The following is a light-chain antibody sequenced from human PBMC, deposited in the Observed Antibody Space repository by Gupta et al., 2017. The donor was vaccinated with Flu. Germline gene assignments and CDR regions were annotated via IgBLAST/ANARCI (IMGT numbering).Light chain of an antibody. Sequence: DIQMTQSPSSLSASVGDRVTITCRASQTISNYLSWHQHKPGKAPKLLIYAASSLQRGVPSRFSGSGSGTDFTLTISRLQPEDFATYYCQQSYSTPLTFGGGTKVEIK. CDR2: AAS. CDR3: QQSYSTPLT. J-gene: IGKJ4*01. CDR1: QTISNY. V-gene: IGKV1-39*01.